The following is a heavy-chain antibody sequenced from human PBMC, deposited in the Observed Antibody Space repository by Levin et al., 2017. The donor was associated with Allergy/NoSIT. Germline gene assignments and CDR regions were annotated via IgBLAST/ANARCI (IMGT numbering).Heavy chain of an antibody. Sequence: PGESLKISCAASGFTLNNYVMSWVRQAPGKGLEWVSSIGNGGATYYADSVRGRLTISRDTSKNTVSLQMNSLRAEETAVYYCAKGGLSSAGGIDSWGQGTLVTVSS. CDR1: GFTLNNYV. CDR3: AKGGLSSAGGIDS. CDR2: IGNGGAT. D-gene: IGHD3-16*01. J-gene: IGHJ4*02. V-gene: IGHV3-23*01.